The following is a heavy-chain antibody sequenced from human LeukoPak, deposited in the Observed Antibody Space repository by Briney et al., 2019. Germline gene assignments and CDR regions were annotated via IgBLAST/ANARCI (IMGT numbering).Heavy chain of an antibody. J-gene: IGHJ4*02. CDR1: GFTFSSYS. V-gene: IGHV3-21*01. CDR2: ISSSSSYI. D-gene: IGHD3-9*01. CDR3: ASSAYFDILTGPD. Sequence: PGGSLRLSCAASGFTFSSYSMNWVRQAPGKGLEWVSSISSSSSYIYYADSVKGRFTISRDNAKNSLYLQMNSLRAEDTAVYYCASSAYFDILTGPDWGQGTLVTVSS.